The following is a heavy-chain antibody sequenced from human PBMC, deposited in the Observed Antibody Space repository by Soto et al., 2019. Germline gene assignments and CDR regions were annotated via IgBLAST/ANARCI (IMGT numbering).Heavy chain of an antibody. CDR1: GGSISDYQ. D-gene: IGHD3-16*02. J-gene: IGHJ4*02. Sequence: QVQLQELGPGLVRPSETLSLTCTVSGGSISDYQWNWIRQSPGKGLEWIGYIYYSGRTNYNPSLKSRLTISLDTSTKQFSLSLRSVTAADTAVYYCARMRGLAEISPYFDYWGQGTLVTVSS. V-gene: IGHV4-59*01. CDR2: IYYSGRT. CDR3: ARMRGLAEISPYFDY.